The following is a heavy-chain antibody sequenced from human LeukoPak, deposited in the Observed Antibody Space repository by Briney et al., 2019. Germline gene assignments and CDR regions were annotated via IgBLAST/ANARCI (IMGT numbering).Heavy chain of an antibody. Sequence: GSSVKVSCKASGGTFSSYAISWVRQAPGQGLEWMGGIIPIFGTANYAQKFQGRVTITADESTSTAYMELSSLRSEDTAVYYCARECSSSWYGNWFDRWGQGTLVTVSS. D-gene: IGHD6-13*01. J-gene: IGHJ5*02. CDR3: ARECSSSWYGNWFDR. V-gene: IGHV1-69*01. CDR1: GGTFSSYA. CDR2: IIPIFGTA.